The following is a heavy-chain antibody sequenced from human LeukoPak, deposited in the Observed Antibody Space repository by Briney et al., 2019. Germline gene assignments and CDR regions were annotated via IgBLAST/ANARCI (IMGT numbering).Heavy chain of an antibody. CDR3: ARDRGTFGVVDS. CDR2: IGTSSSTI. D-gene: IGHD3-3*01. CDR1: GFSFPSHS. V-gene: IGHV3-48*04. Sequence: GGSLRLSCAASGFSFPSHSFHWVRQSPGKGLEWVAYIGTSSSTIYQAKSVKGRFSISRDNAKNSLFLQMDSLRVDDTAVYYCARDRGTFGVVDSWGQGTLVAVSS. J-gene: IGHJ4*02.